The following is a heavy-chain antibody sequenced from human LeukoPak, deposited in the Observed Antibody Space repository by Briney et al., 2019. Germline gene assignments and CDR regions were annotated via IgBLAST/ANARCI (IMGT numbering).Heavy chain of an antibody. CDR3: ASSCSSTGCYGVREDY. CDR1: GGTFSSYA. D-gene: IGHD2-2*01. CDR2: IIPIFGTA. J-gene: IGHJ4*02. V-gene: IGHV1-69*01. Sequence: ASVKVSCKASGGTFSSYAISWVRQAPGQGLEWMGGIIPIFGTANYAQKFQGRVTITADESTSTAYMELSSLRSEDTAVYYCASSCSSTGCYGVREDYWGQGTLVTVSS.